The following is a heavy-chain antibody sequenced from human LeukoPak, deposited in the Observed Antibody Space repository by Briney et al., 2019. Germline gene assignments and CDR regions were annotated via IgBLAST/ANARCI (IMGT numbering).Heavy chain of an antibody. V-gene: IGHV3-23*01. Sequence: GGSLRLSCAASGFTVSSYDMSWVRQAPGKRLERVSAISDTDDRTYYADSVKGRFTISRDNSKNTLYPQMNSLRGEDAAVYYCAKVTWSTAGTTPYVCWGQGTLVTVSS. CDR2: ISDTDDRT. CDR3: AKVTWSTAGTTPYVC. J-gene: IGHJ4*02. CDR1: GFTVSSYD. D-gene: IGHD1-1*01.